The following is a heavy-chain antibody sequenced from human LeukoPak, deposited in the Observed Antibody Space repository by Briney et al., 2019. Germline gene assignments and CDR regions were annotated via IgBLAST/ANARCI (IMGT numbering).Heavy chain of an antibody. CDR2: ISYDGSNK. D-gene: IGHD6-13*01. CDR3: ARASSSWYYFDY. CDR1: GFTFSSYA. J-gene: IGHJ4*02. Sequence: GGSLRLSCAASGFTFSSYAMHWVRQAPGKGLEWVAVISYDGSNKYYADSVKGRFTISRDNSKNTLYLQMNSPRAEDTAVYYCARASSSWYYFDYWGQGTLVTASS. V-gene: IGHV3-30-3*01.